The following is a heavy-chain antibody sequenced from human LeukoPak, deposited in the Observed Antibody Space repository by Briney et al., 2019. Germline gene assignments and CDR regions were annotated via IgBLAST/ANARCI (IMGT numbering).Heavy chain of an antibody. D-gene: IGHD2-2*01. CDR2: IIPIFGTA. J-gene: IGHJ4*02. Sequence: EASVKVSCKASGGTFSSYAISWVRQAPGQGLEWMGGIIPIFGTANYAQKFQGRVTITTDESTSTAYTELSSLRSEDTAVYYCALLSDCIGYCSRPDYWGQGTLVTVSS. CDR3: ALLSDCIGYCSRPDY. CDR1: GGTFSSYA. V-gene: IGHV1-69*05.